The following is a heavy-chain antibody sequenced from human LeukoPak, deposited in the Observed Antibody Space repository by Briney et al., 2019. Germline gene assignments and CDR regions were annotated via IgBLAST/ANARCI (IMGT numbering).Heavy chain of an antibody. CDR1: GGTFSSYA. CDR2: IIPIFGTA. D-gene: IGHD3-3*01. V-gene: IGHV1-69*06. Sequence: GSSVSVSCKASGGTFSSYAISGVRQAPGQGLGWVGGIIPIFGTANYAQKFQGRVTITADKSTSTAYMELSSLRSEDTAVYYCAREGGVVSPFDPWGQGTLVTVSS. J-gene: IGHJ5*02. CDR3: AREGGVVSPFDP.